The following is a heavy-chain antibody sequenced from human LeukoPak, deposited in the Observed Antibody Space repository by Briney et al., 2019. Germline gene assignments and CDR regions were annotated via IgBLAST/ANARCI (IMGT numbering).Heavy chain of an antibody. V-gene: IGHV4-61*05. J-gene: IGHJ6*03. D-gene: IGHD3-10*01. CDR3: ARVEEGYGSGRRENYYYYYMDV. CDR2: IHYTGST. Sequence: PSETLSLTCTVSGGSISSSSYYWGWIRQPPGKGLECIGFIHYTGSTNYNPSLKSRVTISVDTSKNQFSLKLTSVTAADTAVYYCARVEEGYGSGRRENYYYYYMDVWGKGTTVTISS. CDR1: GGSISSSSYY.